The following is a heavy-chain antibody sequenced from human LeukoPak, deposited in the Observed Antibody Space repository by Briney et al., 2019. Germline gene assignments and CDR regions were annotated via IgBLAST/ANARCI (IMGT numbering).Heavy chain of an antibody. CDR1: GFTFSSYA. CDR3: ASIVVVTASNNWFDP. Sequence: GGSLRLSCAASGFTFSSYAMHWVRQAPGKGLEWVAVISYDGSNKYYADSVKGRFTISRDNSKNTLYLQMNSLRAEDTAVYYCASIVVVTASNNWFDPWGQGTLVTVSS. D-gene: IGHD2-21*02. CDR2: ISYDGSNK. J-gene: IGHJ5*02. V-gene: IGHV3-30*04.